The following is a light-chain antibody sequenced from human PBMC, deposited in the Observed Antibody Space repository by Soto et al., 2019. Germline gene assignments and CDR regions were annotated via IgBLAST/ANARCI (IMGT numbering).Light chain of an antibody. Sequence: EIVMTQSPATLSVSPGERATLSCRASQSVSRNLAWYQQKPGQAPGLLIYDASARATGIPTRFSGSGSGTEFALTISSLQSEDFAVYYCQQYNNWPPYTFGQGTKLEIK. J-gene: IGKJ2*01. CDR3: QQYNNWPPYT. CDR2: DAS. V-gene: IGKV3-15*01. CDR1: QSVSRN.